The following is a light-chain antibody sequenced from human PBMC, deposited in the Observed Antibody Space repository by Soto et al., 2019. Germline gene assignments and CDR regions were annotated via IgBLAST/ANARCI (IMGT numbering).Light chain of an antibody. J-gene: IGKJ3*01. CDR2: AAS. CDR1: QDISNY. CDR3: QQYDDLPFT. V-gene: IGKV1-33*01. Sequence: DIQMTQSPSSLSASVGDRVTITCQASQDISNYLNWYQQKPGKAPKLLIYAASNLETGVPSRFSGSGSGTDFTFTISSLHPEDIEAYFCQQYDDLPFTFGPGTKVDIK.